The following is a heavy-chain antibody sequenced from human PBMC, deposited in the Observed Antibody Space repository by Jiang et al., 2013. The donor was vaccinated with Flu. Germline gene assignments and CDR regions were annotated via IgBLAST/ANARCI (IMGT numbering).Heavy chain of an antibody. CDR3: ARWGDYRKFDY. J-gene: IGHJ4*02. D-gene: IGHD1-14*01. Sequence: KGRFTISRDNSKNTLDLQMNSLRAEDTAVYYCARWGDYRKFDYWGQGTLVTV. V-gene: IGHV3-30*07.